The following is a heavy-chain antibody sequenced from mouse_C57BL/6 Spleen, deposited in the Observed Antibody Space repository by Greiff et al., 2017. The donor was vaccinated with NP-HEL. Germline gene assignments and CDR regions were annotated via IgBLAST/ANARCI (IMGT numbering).Heavy chain of an antibody. D-gene: IGHD2-10*01. J-gene: IGHJ2*01. V-gene: IGHV5-4*01. CDR2: ISDGGSYT. CDR3: ARAPAYCPYYFDY. Sequence: EVQVVESGGGLVKPGGSLKLSCAASGFTFSSYAMSWVRQTPEKRLEWVATISDGGSYTYYPDNVKGRFTISRDNAKNNLYLQMSHLKSEDTAMYYCARAPAYCPYYFDYWGQGTTLTVSS. CDR1: GFTFSSYA.